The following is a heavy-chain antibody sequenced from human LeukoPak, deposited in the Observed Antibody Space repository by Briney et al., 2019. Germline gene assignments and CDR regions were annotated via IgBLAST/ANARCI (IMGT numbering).Heavy chain of an antibody. CDR3: ARIGAGSSRDY. CDR2: IVGSSST. D-gene: IGHD6-13*01. J-gene: IGHJ4*02. V-gene: IGHV3-21*01. Sequence: GGSLRLSCAASGFTFSNFAMTWVCQAPGKRVEWVSSIVGSSSTYYADSLKGRFTISRDNAKNSLYLQMNSLRAEDTAVYYCARIGAGSSRDYWGQGTLVTVSS. CDR1: GFTFSNFA.